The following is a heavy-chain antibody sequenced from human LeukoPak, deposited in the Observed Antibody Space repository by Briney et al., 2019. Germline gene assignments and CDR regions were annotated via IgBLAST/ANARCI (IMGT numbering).Heavy chain of an antibody. CDR1: GGSFSGYY. CDR2: INHSGST. CDR3: ARVPRRDGFPQY. Sequence: SETLSLTCAVYGGSFSGYYWSWIRQPPGKGLEWIGEINHSGSTNYNPSLKSRVTMSVDTSKNQFSLKLSSVTAADTAVYYCARVPRRDGFPQYWGQGTLVTVSS. J-gene: IGHJ4*02. V-gene: IGHV4-34*01. D-gene: IGHD5-12*01.